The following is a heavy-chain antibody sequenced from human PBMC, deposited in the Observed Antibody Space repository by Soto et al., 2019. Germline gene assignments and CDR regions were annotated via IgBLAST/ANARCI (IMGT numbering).Heavy chain of an antibody. Sequence: EVQLLESGGGLVQPGGSLRLSCAASGFTFSSYAMSWVRQAPGKGLEWVSGIGGSGNSTYYADSVKGRFTISRDNSKNTLYVQMNSLRAEDTAVYYCAKDRGWPAATIRGWDYWGQGTLVTVSS. CDR1: GFTFSSYA. J-gene: IGHJ4*02. D-gene: IGHD2-15*01. CDR3: AKDRGWPAATIRGWDY. CDR2: IGGSGNST. V-gene: IGHV3-23*01.